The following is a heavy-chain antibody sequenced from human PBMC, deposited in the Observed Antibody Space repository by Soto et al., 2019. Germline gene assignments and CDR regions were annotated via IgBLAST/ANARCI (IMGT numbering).Heavy chain of an antibody. J-gene: IGHJ6*02. D-gene: IGHD2-21*01. Sequence: EVQLWESGGGLVLPGRSLRLSCAASGFTFDDYAMHWFLQVPGKGLEWVSGISCNSDDFAYAESVKGRFTICRDNAKNYLYLQMHSLTIEDTGLYYCAKEIAPGNKYSCWGLDVCGQGATVSVS. CDR2: ISCNSDDF. CDR1: GFTFDDYA. V-gene: IGHV3-9*01. CDR3: AKEIAPGNKYSCWGLDV.